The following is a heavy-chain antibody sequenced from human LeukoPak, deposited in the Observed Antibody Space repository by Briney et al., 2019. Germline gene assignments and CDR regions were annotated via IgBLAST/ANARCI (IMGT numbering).Heavy chain of an antibody. Sequence: ASVKVSCKISGYTLNDISVHWVRQPPGKGLEWMGGVDPDHGQRVYAQRFQGRVTMTEDTSTNTAYMELSRLRSEDTAVYFCAAVSGHYTLLDAWGQGALVTVST. D-gene: IGHD4-11*01. CDR1: GYTLNDIS. J-gene: IGHJ5*02. CDR2: VDPDHGQR. CDR3: AAVSGHYTLLDA. V-gene: IGHV1-24*01.